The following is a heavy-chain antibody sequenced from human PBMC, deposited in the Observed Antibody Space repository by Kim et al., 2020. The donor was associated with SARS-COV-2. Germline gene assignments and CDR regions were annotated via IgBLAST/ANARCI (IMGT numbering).Heavy chain of an antibody. V-gene: IGHV1-8*01. CDR3: ARGAFTYYYDSSGPDY. Sequence: ASVKVSCKASGYTFTSYDINWVRQATGQGLEWMGWMNPNSGNTGYAQKFQGRVTMTRNTSISTAYMELSSLRSEDTAVYYCARGAFTYYYDSSGPDYWGQGTLVTVSS. CDR1: GYTFTSYD. CDR2: MNPNSGNT. D-gene: IGHD3-22*01. J-gene: IGHJ4*02.